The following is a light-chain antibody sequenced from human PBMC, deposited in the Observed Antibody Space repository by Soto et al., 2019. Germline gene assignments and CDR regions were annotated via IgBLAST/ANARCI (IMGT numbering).Light chain of an antibody. CDR1: QDINSN. Sequence: IVMTQSPATLSVSLGERATLSCRASQDINSNLAWYQQKPGQAPRLLMFRASIRAAGFPARFSAGGSGTEFNITISSLQSEDSAVYYCQQYNNWPRATFGGGTKVEIK. J-gene: IGKJ4*01. CDR3: QQYNNWPRAT. V-gene: IGKV3-15*01. CDR2: RAS.